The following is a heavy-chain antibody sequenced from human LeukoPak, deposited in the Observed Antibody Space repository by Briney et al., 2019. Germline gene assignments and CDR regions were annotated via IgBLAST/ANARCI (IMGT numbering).Heavy chain of an antibody. Sequence: SETLSLTCTVSGVSISGYYWSWIRQPPGKGLEWIGYIYYSGSTNKNPSLKSRVTMSVDTSKNQFSLKLNSATPADTAVYYCARGEVKTVYYNYYMDVWGKGTTVTISS. CDR1: GVSISGYY. V-gene: IGHV4-59*01. J-gene: IGHJ6*03. CDR2: IYYSGST. CDR3: ARGEVKTVYYNYYMDV. D-gene: IGHD2-21*02.